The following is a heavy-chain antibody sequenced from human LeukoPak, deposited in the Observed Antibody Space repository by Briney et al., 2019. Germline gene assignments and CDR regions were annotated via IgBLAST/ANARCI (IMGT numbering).Heavy chain of an antibody. CDR2: IYYRGST. CDR1: VSSISSYY. J-gene: IGHJ4*02. V-gene: IGHV4-59*01. Sequence: SETLSLTCTVAVSSISSYYWSGIQHPPGKGLEGTGYIYYRGSTNYNPSLKSRINTSVDPSKNQFSLQLSSVTAEDTAVYSCARATRYYGSGSYSWGFLYYFDYWGQGTLVTVSS. CDR3: ARATRYYGSGSYSWGFLYYFDY. D-gene: IGHD3-10*01.